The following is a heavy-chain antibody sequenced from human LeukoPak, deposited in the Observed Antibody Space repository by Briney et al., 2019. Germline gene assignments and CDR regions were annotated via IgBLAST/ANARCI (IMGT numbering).Heavy chain of an antibody. Sequence: PSETLSLTCAVYGGSFSGYYWSWIRQPPGKGLEWIGEINHSGSTNYNPSLNSRVTISVDTSKNQFSLKLSSVTAADTAVYYCARRPADYGDYPNWFDPWGQGTLVTVSS. V-gene: IGHV4-34*01. CDR2: INHSGST. J-gene: IGHJ5*02. CDR1: GGSFSGYY. D-gene: IGHD4-17*01. CDR3: ARRPADYGDYPNWFDP.